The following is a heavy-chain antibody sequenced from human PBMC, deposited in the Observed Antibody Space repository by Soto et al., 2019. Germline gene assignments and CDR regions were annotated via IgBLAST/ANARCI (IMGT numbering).Heavy chain of an antibody. Sequence: GSLRLSCAASGFTFNNAWMSWVRQAPGKGLEWVGRIKSKTDGGTTDYAAPVKGRFTISRDDSKNTLYLQMNSLKTEDTAVYYCTTGFAGTALYGMDVWGQGTTVTVSS. V-gene: IGHV3-15*01. CDR3: TTGFAGTALYGMDV. CDR1: GFTFNNAW. D-gene: IGHD1-7*01. CDR2: IKSKTDGGTT. J-gene: IGHJ6*02.